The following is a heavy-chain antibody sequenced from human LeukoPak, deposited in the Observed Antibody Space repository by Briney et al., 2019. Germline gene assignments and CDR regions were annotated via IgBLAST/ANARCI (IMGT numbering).Heavy chain of an antibody. CDR1: GGTFSSYA. Sequence: ASVKVSCXASGGTFSSYAISWVRQAHGQGLEWMGGIIPIFGTANYAQKFQGRVTITTDESTSTAYMELSSLRSEDTAVYYCARVAGYYYGSGRNYMDVWGKGTTVTVSS. J-gene: IGHJ6*03. D-gene: IGHD3-10*01. CDR2: IIPIFGTA. V-gene: IGHV1-69*05. CDR3: ARVAGYYYGSGRNYMDV.